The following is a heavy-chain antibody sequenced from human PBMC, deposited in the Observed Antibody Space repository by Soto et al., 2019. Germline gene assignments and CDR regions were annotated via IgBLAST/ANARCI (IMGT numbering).Heavy chain of an antibody. D-gene: IGHD6-19*01. CDR2: IYPGDSDT. J-gene: IGHJ3*02. Sequence: GESLKISCKGSGYSFTSYWIGWVRQMPGKGLEWMGIIYPGDSDTRYSPSFQGQVTISADKSTSTAYLQWSSLKTSDTAMYYCARPPNYSSGWYDAFDIWGQGTMVTVSS. CDR3: ARPPNYSSGWYDAFDI. CDR1: GYSFTSYW. V-gene: IGHV5-51*01.